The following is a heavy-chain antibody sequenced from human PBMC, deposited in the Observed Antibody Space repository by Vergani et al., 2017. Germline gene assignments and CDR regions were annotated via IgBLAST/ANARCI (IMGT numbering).Heavy chain of an antibody. CDR1: GGSISSGDYY. CDR3: ARDSLGPTGYSSSWAAYYYYGMDV. D-gene: IGHD6-13*01. CDR2: IYYSGST. V-gene: IGHV4-30-4*01. Sequence: QVQLQESGPGLVKPSQTLSLTCTVSGGSISSGDYYWSWIRQPPGKGLEWIGYIYYSGSTYYNPSLKSRVTISVDTSKNQFSLKLSSVTAADTAVYYCARDSLGPTGYSSSWAAYYYYGMDVWGQGTTVTGSS. J-gene: IGHJ6*02.